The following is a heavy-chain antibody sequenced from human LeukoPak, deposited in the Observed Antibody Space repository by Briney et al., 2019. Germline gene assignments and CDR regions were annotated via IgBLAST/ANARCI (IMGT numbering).Heavy chain of an antibody. Sequence: GASVKVSCKASGYTSTGYYMHWVRRAPGQGLEWMGWINPNSGGTNYAQKFQGRVTMTRDTSISTAYMELSRLRSDDTAVYYCARVRYYYDSSGYYPYLDYWGQGTLVTVSS. CDR1: GYTSTGYY. CDR3: ARVRYYYDSSGYYPYLDY. J-gene: IGHJ4*02. CDR2: INPNSGGT. D-gene: IGHD3-22*01. V-gene: IGHV1-2*02.